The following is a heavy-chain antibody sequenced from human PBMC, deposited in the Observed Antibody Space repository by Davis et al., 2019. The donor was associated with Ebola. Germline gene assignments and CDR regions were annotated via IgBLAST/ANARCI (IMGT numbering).Heavy chain of an antibody. Sequence: SETLSLTCAVYGGSFSGYYWSWIRQPPGKGLEWIGEINHSGSTNYNPSLKSRVTISVDTSKNQFSLKLSSVTAADTAVYYCSRHSMVQGVIGYYYGMDVWGQGTTVTVSS. V-gene: IGHV4-34*01. CDR2: INHSGST. J-gene: IGHJ6*02. D-gene: IGHD3-10*01. CDR1: GGSFSGYY. CDR3: SRHSMVQGVIGYYYGMDV.